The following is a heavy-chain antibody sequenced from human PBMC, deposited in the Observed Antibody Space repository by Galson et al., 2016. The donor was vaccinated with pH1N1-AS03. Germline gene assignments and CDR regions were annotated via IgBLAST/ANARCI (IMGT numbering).Heavy chain of an antibody. J-gene: IGHJ5*02. D-gene: IGHD2-15*01. V-gene: IGHV1-18*01. CDR1: GYSFSSFG. Sequence: SVKVSCKASGYSFSSFGVTWVRQAPGQGFEWMEWVSPTEVYTNDEQKFQGRVTMTTDTATTTAYLELRSLRSDDTAVYYCARGGSNCNGDSCRNWFDPWGQGTLVTVSS. CDR2: VSPTEVYT. CDR3: ARGGSNCNGDSCRNWFDP.